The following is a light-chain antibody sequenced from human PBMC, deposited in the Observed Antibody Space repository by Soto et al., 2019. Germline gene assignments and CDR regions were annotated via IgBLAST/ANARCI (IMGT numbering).Light chain of an antibody. Sequence: EIVLTQSPATLSLSPGERATLSCRASQSVGSYLAWYQQKPGQAPRLLIYDASNRATGIPARFSGSGSGTDFTLTIISLEPEDFATYYCQQRSNWKTLGQGTKVEIK. CDR3: QQRSNWKT. CDR1: QSVGSY. J-gene: IGKJ1*01. CDR2: DAS. V-gene: IGKV3-11*01.